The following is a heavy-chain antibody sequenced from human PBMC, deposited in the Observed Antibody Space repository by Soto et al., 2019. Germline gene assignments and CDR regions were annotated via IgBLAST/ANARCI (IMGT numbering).Heavy chain of an antibody. CDR3: ARHRGYYGSGTVYYGMDV. V-gene: IGHV4-39*01. CDR2: IYYSGST. D-gene: IGHD3-10*01. Sequence: PSETLYLTCTVSGGSISSSSYYWGWIRQPPGKGLEWIGSIYYSGSTYYNPSLKSRVTISVDTSKNQFSLKLSSVTAADTAVYYCARHRGYYGSGTVYYGMDVWGQGTTVTVSS. CDR1: GGSISSSSYY. J-gene: IGHJ6*02.